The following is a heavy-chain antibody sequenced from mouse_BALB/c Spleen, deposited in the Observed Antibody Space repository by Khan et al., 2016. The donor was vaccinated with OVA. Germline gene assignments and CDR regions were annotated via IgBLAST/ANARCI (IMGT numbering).Heavy chain of an antibody. D-gene: IGHD2-14*01. CDR2: IWGGGGT. J-gene: IGHJ4*01. Sequence: QVQLKESGPGLVAPSQSLSITCTVSGFSLSRYNVHWVRQPPGQGLEWLGLIWGGGGTDYTSALKSRLSISKADSKRQVFLKMSSLQSEYTAIYYCTRAYYRYDGYYAMDYWGQGTSVTVSS. CDR1: GFSLSRYN. V-gene: IGHV2-6-4*01. CDR3: TRAYYRYDGYYAMDY.